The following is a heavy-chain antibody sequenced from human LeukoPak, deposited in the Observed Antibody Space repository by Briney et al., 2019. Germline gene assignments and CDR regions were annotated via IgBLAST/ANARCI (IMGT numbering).Heavy chain of an antibody. CDR1: GFTFSSYG. D-gene: IGHD3-10*01. Sequence: PGGSLRLSCAASGFTFSSYGMHWVRQAPGKGLEWVTFIRYDGSNKYYADSVKGRFTISRDNSKNTLYLQMNSLRAEDTAVYYCAKDTRRTMVRGVIISSYFDYWGQGTLVTVSS. J-gene: IGHJ4*02. CDR3: AKDTRRTMVRGVIISSYFDY. CDR2: IRYDGSNK. V-gene: IGHV3-30*02.